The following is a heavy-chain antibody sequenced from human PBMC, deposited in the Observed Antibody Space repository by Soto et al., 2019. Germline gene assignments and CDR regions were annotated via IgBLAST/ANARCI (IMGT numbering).Heavy chain of an antibody. CDR2: INYSGST. J-gene: IGHJ6*02. V-gene: IGHV4-34*01. CDR3: ARRNYFYALDV. CDR1: GGSFSGYY. Sequence: SETLSLTCAVSGGSFSGYYWGWVRQPPGKGLEWVGEINYSGSTNYNPSLKRRVTISVDTSKNQVSLKVTSVTAADTAMYYCARRNYFYALDVWGQGTTVTISS.